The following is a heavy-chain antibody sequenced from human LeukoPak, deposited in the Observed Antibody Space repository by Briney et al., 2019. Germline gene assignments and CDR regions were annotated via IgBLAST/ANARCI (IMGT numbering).Heavy chain of an antibody. CDR1: GVSISSGGYS. CDR3: ARDQGSAYGFWYFDL. D-gene: IGHD5-12*01. CDR2: IYHSGST. Sequence: SQTLSLTCAVSGVSISSGGYSWSWIRQPPGKGLEWIGYIYHSGSTYYNPSLKSRVTISVDRSKNQFSLKLSSVTAADTAVYYCARDQGSAYGFWYFDLWGRGTLVTVSS. J-gene: IGHJ2*01. V-gene: IGHV4-30-2*01.